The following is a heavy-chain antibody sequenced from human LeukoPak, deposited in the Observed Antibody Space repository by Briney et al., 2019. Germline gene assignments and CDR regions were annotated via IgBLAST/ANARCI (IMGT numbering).Heavy chain of an antibody. CDR2: IIPIFGTA. V-gene: IGHV1-69*05. CDR3: ARAYSVRGVISSY. Sequence: SSVKVSCKASGGTFSSYAISWVRQAPGQGLEWMGGIIPIFGTANYAQKFQGRVTITTDESTSTAYMELSSLRSEDTAVYYCARAYSVRGVISSYWGQGTLVTVSS. CDR1: GGTFSSYA. J-gene: IGHJ4*02. D-gene: IGHD3-10*01.